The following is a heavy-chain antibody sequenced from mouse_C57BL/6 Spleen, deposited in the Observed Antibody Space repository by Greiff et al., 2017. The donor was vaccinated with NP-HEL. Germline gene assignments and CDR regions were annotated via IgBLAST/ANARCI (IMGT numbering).Heavy chain of an antibody. CDR3: ARRDYFDY. Sequence: QVQLKQPGAELVKPGASVRLSCKASGYTFTSYWMQWVQQRPGQGLEWIGEIDPSDSYTNYNQKFKGKATLTVDPSSSTAYMQLSSLTSQDSAVYYYARRDYFDYWGQGTTLTVSS. CDR1: GYTFTSYW. V-gene: IGHV1-50*01. J-gene: IGHJ2*01. CDR2: IDPSDSYT.